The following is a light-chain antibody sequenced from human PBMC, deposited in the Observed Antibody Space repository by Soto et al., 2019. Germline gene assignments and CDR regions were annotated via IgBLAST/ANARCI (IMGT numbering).Light chain of an antibody. CDR1: ENVSSSY. Sequence: EMVLTQAPGTLSVSPGERATHACMPSENVSSSYLAWYQQIPGQAPRLLIYGAASRATGLPDRFSGRGSGTDFTLTISRLEPEDFAVYYCQQFGTSRWTFGQGTKVDI. V-gene: IGKV3-20*01. J-gene: IGKJ1*01. CDR3: QQFGTSRWT. CDR2: GAA.